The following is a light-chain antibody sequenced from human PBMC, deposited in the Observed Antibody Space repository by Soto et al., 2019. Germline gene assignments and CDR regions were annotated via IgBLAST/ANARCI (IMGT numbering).Light chain of an antibody. CDR3: QQYNSYPLT. V-gene: IGKV1-5*01. CDR1: QTIRRW. J-gene: IGKJ4*01. Sequence: DIQVTQSPSTLSASVGDRVAITCRASQTIRRWLAWYQQKPGEAPKVLISDASSLESGVPSRFSGSGSGTEFTLTISTLQPDDFATYYCQQYNSYPLTFGGGTKVDIK. CDR2: DAS.